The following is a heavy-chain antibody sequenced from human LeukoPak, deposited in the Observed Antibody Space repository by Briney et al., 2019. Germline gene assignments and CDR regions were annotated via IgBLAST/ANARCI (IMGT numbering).Heavy chain of an antibody. Sequence: SETLSLTCTVSGGSISSYYWSWIRQPPGKGLEWIGYIYYSGSTNYNPSLKSRVTISVDTSKNQFSLKLSSVTAADTAVYYCARYSGYGGLDYWGQGTLVTVSS. J-gene: IGHJ4*02. CDR3: ARYSGYGGLDY. V-gene: IGHV4-59*01. D-gene: IGHD5-12*01. CDR1: GGSISSYY. CDR2: IYYSGST.